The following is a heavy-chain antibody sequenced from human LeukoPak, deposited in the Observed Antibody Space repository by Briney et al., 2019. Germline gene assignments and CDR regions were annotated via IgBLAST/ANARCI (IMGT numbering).Heavy chain of an antibody. V-gene: IGHV4-59*01. CDR2: IYYTGST. CDR3: ARGELWFDP. Sequence: PLETLSLTCSVSDDSIRNYYWNWVRQPPGKGLEWIGYIYYTGSTNYNPSLKSRVTMSVDTSKNQLSLKLASVTAADTAVYFCARGELWFDPWGQGTLVTVSS. CDR1: DDSIRNYY. J-gene: IGHJ5*02. D-gene: IGHD1-7*01.